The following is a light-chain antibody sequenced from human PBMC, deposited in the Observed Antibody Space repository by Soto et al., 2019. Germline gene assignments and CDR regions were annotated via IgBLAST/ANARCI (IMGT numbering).Light chain of an antibody. CDR1: QSVTSNY. V-gene: IGKV3-20*01. CDR3: QQYDNSIT. CDR2: GAS. Sequence: EIVLTQSPGTLSLSPGERATLSCRASQSVTSNYLAWYQQKPGQAPRLLIYGASSRATGIPDRFSGSGCGTDFTLTVSRLEPEDFAVYYCQQYDNSITFGQGTRLEIK. J-gene: IGKJ5*01.